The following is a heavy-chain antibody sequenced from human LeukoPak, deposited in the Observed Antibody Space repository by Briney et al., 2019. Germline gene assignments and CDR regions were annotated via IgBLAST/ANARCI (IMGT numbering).Heavy chain of an antibody. D-gene: IGHD6-6*01. CDR2: INHSGST. CDR3: ARVRGSSSSRSLYYYYYYKDV. J-gene: IGHJ6*03. Sequence: PSETLSLTCAVYGGSFSGYYWSWIRQPPGKGLEWIGEINHSGSTNYNPSLKSRVTISVDTSKNQFSLKLSSVTAADTAVYYCARVRGSSSSRSLYYYYYYKDVWGKGTTVTVSS. V-gene: IGHV4-34*01. CDR1: GGSFSGYY.